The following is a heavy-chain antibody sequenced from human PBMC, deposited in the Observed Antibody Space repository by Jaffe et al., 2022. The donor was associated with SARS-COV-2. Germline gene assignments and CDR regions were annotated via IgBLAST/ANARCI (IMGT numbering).Heavy chain of an antibody. CDR2: INTNTGNP. J-gene: IGHJ3*02. CDR1: GYTFTSYA. D-gene: IGHD2-2*01. V-gene: IGHV7-4-1*02. CDR3: ARDCSSTSCYALVCPRCAFDI. Sequence: QVQLVQSGSELKKPGASVKVSCKASGYTFTSYAMNWVRQAPGQGLEWMGWINTNTGNPTYAQGFTGRFVFSLDTSVSTAYLQISSLKAEDTAVYYCARDCSSTSCYALVCPRCAFDIWGQGTMVTVSS.